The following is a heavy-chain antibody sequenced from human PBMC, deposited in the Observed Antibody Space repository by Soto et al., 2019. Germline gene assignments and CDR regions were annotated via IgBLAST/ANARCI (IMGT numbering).Heavy chain of an antibody. CDR2: ISYDGSNK. D-gene: IGHD4-4*01. CDR3: TKEHSNYPDNWFDP. CDR1: GVTVSSYG. Sequence: PWGSLRLSCAACGVTVSSYGMHGVRQAPGKGLEWVAVISYDGSNKYYADSVKGRFTISRDNSMNTLYLQMDSLRAEDTAIYYCTKEHSNYPDNWFDPWGQGTRVTVSS. J-gene: IGHJ5*02. V-gene: IGHV3-30*18.